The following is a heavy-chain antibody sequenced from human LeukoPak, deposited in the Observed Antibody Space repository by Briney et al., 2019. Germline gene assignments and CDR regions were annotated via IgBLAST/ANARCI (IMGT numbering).Heavy chain of an antibody. J-gene: IGHJ4*02. CDR1: GGSISSYY. CDR3: ARDNRGLISEYYSDY. D-gene: IGHD2/OR15-2a*01. V-gene: IGHV4-59*12. Sequence: SETLSLTCTVSGGSISSYYWSWIRQPPRKGLEWIGYIYYSGSTNYNPSLKSRVTISVDRSKSQFSLKLSSVTAADTAMYYCARDNRGLISEYYSDYWGQGTLVTVSS. CDR2: IYYSGST.